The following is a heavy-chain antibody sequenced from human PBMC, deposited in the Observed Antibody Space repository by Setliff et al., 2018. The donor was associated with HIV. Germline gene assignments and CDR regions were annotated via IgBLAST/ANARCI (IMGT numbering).Heavy chain of an antibody. V-gene: IGHV3-23*01. D-gene: IGHD3-3*01. CDR2: IGGSGGST. Sequence: PGGSLRLSCVASGFTFSRYAMSWVRQAPGKGLEWVSAIGGSGGSTYYADSMKGRFTVSRENPKNTLYLEMDSLRAEDTAVYYCAKDRGENFWSGYSDYWGQGTLVTVSS. J-gene: IGHJ4*02. CDR3: AKDRGENFWSGYSDY. CDR1: GFTFSRYA.